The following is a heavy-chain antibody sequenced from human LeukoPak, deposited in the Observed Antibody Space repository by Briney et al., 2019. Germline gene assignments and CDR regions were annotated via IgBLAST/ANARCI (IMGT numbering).Heavy chain of an antibody. V-gene: IGHV3-23*01. J-gene: IGHJ5*02. CDR1: GFTFSSYA. D-gene: IGHD3-10*01. Sequence: PGGSLRLSCAASGFTFSSYAMSWVRQAPGKGLEWVSAISGSGGSTYYADSVKGRFTISRDNSKNTLYLQMNSLRAEDTAVYYCATGGAARSVPRPWGQGTLVTVSS. CDR3: ATGGAARSVPRP. CDR2: ISGSGGST.